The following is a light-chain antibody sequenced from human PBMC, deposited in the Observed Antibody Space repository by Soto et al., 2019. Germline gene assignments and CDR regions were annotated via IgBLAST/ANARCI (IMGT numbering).Light chain of an antibody. CDR1: STNIGAGYD. CDR2: INA. Sequence: QSVLTQTPSVAGAPVQRVTISCTGSSTNIGAGYDVHWYQQVPGTAPKLLIYINANRPSGVPDRFSGSKSGASASLAITGLQAEDEADYYCQSYDRLSGLFVFGTGTKLTVL. CDR3: QSYDRLSGLFV. V-gene: IGLV1-40*01. J-gene: IGLJ1*01.